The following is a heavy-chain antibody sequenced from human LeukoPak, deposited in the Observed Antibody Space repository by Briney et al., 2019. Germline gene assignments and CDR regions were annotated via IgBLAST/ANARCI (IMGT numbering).Heavy chain of an antibody. D-gene: IGHD2-15*01. V-gene: IGHV4-31*03. CDR3: ARDGRQYCSGGSCYRLGAFDI. J-gene: IGHJ3*02. CDR2: IYYSGST. Sequence: SQTLSLTCTVSGGSISSGGYYWSWIRQHPGKGLEWIGYIYYSGSTYYNPSLKSRVTISVDTSKNQFSLKLSSVTAADTAVYYCARDGRQYCSGGSCYRLGAFDIWGQGTMATVSS. CDR1: GGSISSGGYY.